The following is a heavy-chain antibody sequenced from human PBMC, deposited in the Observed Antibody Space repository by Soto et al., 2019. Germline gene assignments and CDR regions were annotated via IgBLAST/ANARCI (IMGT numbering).Heavy chain of an antibody. CDR2: ISADGTDA. D-gene: IGHD2-15*01. V-gene: IGHV3-74*03. CDR1: GFTFSSYW. CDR3: AIAGNHDIAWFDP. J-gene: IGHJ5*02. Sequence: EVQLVESGGGVVQPGGSLRLSCAASGFTFSSYWMHWVRQAPGKGLVWVSGISADGTDATYGDSVKGRFTNSRENSKNMLDLKMKSPGADDTAVYYCAIAGNHDIAWFDPWGQGTLVTVSS.